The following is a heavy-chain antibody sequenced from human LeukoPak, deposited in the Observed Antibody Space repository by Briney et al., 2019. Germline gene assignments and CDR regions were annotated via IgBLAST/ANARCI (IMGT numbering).Heavy chain of an antibody. D-gene: IGHD3-16*02. CDR1: GFTFSSYS. V-gene: IGHV3-21*01. CDR2: ISSSSSYI. J-gene: IGHJ4*02. CDR3: ARDGDYEITFGGVIAPYYFDY. Sequence: PGGSLRLSRAASGFTFSSYSMNWVRQAPGKGLEWVSSISSSSSYIYYADSVKGRFTISRDNAKNSLYLQMNSLRAEDTAVYYCARDGDYEITFGGVIAPYYFDYWGQGTLVTVSS.